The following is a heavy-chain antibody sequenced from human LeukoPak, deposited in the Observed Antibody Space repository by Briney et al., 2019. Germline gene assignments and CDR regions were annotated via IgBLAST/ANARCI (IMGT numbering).Heavy chain of an antibody. CDR1: GFTVSNNY. D-gene: IGHD3-22*01. CDR3: ARDGPFDSSRYVV. Sequence: GGSLRLSCAASGFTVSNNYMSWIRQAPGKGLEWVSVIYSGSSTFYADSVRGRFTISRDNSKNTIYLQMNSLRAEDTAVYYCARDGPFDSSRYVVWGQGTMVTVSS. CDR2: IYSGSST. V-gene: IGHV3-53*01. J-gene: IGHJ3*01.